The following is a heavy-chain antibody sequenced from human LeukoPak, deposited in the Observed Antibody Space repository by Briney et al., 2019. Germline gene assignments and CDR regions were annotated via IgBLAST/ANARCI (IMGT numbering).Heavy chain of an antibody. J-gene: IGHJ3*02. CDR2: ISSSSSTI. D-gene: IGHD3-22*01. CDR3: ARDYYYDSSAPDAFDI. Sequence: GGSLRLSCAASGFPFSSYSMNWVRQAPGKGLEWVSYISSSSSTIYYADSVKGRFTISRDNAKNSLYLQMNSLRAEDTAVYYCARDYYYDSSAPDAFDIWGQGTMVTVSS. CDR1: GFPFSSYS. V-gene: IGHV3-48*04.